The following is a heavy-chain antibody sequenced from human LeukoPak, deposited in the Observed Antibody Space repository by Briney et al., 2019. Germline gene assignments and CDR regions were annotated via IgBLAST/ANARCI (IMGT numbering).Heavy chain of an antibody. J-gene: IGHJ4*02. CDR3: ASSVGDYSYYFDY. V-gene: IGHV3-48*04. Sequence: GGSLRLSCAASGFTFSSYSMSWVRQAPGKGLEWVSYISSSSSTIYYADSVKGRFTISRDNAKNSLYLQMNSLRAEDTAVYYCASSVGDYSYYFDYWGQGTLVTVSS. CDR1: GFTFSSYS. CDR2: ISSSSSTI. D-gene: IGHD4-17*01.